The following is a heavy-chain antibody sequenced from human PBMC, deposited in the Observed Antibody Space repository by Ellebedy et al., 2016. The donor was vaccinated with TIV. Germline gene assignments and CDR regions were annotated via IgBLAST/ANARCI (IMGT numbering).Heavy chain of an antibody. CDR1: GGSTSSGGYS. CDR3: ARVNGITGTTFDP. Sequence: SETLSLXCAVSGGSTSSGGYSWSWIRQPPGKGLEWIGYIYHSGSTYYNPSLKSRVTISVDRSKNQFSLKLSSVTAADTAVYYCARVNGITGTTFDPWGQGTLVTVSS. CDR2: IYHSGST. J-gene: IGHJ5*02. V-gene: IGHV4-30-2*01. D-gene: IGHD1-7*01.